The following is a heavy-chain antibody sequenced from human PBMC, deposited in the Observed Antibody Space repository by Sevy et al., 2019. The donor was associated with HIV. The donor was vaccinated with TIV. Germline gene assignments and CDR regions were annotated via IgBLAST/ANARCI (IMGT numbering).Heavy chain of an antibody. CDR1: GGSITSLY. V-gene: IGHV4-59*08. CDR2: IYYNGHI. CDR3: AGENAWGRGHS. J-gene: IGHJ4*02. Sequence: SETLCLTCTVSGGSITSLYWNWIRHPPGKGLEWIANIYYNGHINYNPSLKSRVTLSLDTSKNQFSLRLSSVTAADTAMYYCAGENAWGRGHSWGQGTLVTVSS. D-gene: IGHD1-26*01.